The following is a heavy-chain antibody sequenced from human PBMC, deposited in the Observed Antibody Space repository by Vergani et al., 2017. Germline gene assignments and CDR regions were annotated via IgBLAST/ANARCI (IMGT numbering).Heavy chain of an antibody. V-gene: IGHV4-38-2*01. CDR3: ARHLNGASGSYRDFDS. D-gene: IGHD3-10*01. CDR2: IYHSGST. CDR1: GYSISTGYY. J-gene: IGHJ4*02. Sequence: QVQLQESCPGLVKPSETLSLTCAVSGYSISTGYYWGWIRQPPGKGLRWIGSIYHSGSTSYNPSLKSRVTISVDTSRNQFSLKLTSVTAADTAVYYCARHLNGASGSYRDFDSWGQGTLVTVSS.